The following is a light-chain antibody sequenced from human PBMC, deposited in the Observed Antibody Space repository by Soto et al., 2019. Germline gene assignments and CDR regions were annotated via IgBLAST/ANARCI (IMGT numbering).Light chain of an antibody. CDR2: DAS. CDR3: QQYDNLRYMYT. CDR1: QDISNY. Sequence: DIQMTQSPSSLSASVGDRVTITCQASQDISNYLNWYQQKPGKAPKLLIYDASNLETGVPSRFSGSGSGTDFTFTISSLQPEDIATYYCQQYDNLRYMYTFGQGTKLEIK. V-gene: IGKV1-33*01. J-gene: IGKJ2*01.